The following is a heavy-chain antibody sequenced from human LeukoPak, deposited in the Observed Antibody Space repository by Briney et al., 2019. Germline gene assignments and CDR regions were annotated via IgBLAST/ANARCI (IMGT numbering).Heavy chain of an antibody. CDR2: IYHSGST. CDR3: ARGGSIHRTFDP. D-gene: IGHD2-21*01. V-gene: IGHV4-30-2*01. Sequence: SETLSLTCAVSGGSISSGGHSWSWIRQPPGKGLEWIGYIYHSGSTYYNPSLKSRVTISVDRSKNQFSLKLSSVTAADTAVYYCARGGSIHRTFDPWGQGTLVTVSS. CDR1: GGSISSGGHS. J-gene: IGHJ5*02.